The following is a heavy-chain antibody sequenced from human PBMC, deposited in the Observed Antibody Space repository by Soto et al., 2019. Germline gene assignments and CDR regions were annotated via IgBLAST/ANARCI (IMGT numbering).Heavy chain of an antibody. CDR2: INAGNGNT. Sequence: ASVKVSCKASGYTFTSYAMHWVRQAPGQRLEWMGWINAGNGNTKYSQKFQGRVTITRDTSASTAYMELSSLRSEDTAVYYCARGTYYYDSSGPFDYWGQGTLVTVSS. J-gene: IGHJ4*02. D-gene: IGHD3-22*01. V-gene: IGHV1-3*01. CDR3: ARGTYYYDSSGPFDY. CDR1: GYTFTSYA.